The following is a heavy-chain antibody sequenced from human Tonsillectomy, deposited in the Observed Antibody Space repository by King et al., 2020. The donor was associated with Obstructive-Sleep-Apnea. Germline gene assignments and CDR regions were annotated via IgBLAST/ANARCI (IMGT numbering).Heavy chain of an antibody. CDR3: ARPGGCSSTSCYVYYYYYGMDV. J-gene: IGHJ6*02. D-gene: IGHD2-2*01. Sequence: VQLVESGGGVVQPGRSLRLSCAASGFTFSSYALHWVRQAPGKGLEWVAVISYDGSNKYYADSVKGRFTISRDNSKNTLYLQMHSLRAEDTAVYYCARPGGCSSTSCYVYYYYYGMDVWGQGTTVTVSS. V-gene: IGHV3-30*04. CDR1: GFTFSSYA. CDR2: ISYDGSNK.